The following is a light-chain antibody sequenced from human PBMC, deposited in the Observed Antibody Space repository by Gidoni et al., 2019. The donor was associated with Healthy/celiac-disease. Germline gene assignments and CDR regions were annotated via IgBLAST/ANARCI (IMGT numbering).Light chain of an antibody. CDR3: MQALQTPWT. Sequence: DIVMTQSPLSLPVTPGEPASISCRSSQSLLHSNRYSCLDWYLQKPGQSPQLLIYLGSSRDSGVPDRFSGSGSGTDFTLKISRVEAEDVGVYYCMQALQTPWTFGQGTKVEIK. CDR2: LGS. CDR1: QSLLHSNRYSC. J-gene: IGKJ1*01. V-gene: IGKV2-28*01.